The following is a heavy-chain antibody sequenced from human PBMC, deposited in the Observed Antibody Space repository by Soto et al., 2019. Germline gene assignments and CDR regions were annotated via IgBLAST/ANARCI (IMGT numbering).Heavy chain of an antibody. CDR3: AREGIAAAGTTD. Sequence: GGSLRLSCAASGFTVSSNYMSWVRQAPGKGLEWVSVIYSGGSTYYADSVKGRFTISRDNSKNTLYLQMNSLRAEDTAVYYCAREGIAAAGTTDWGQGTLVTVSS. CDR2: IYSGGST. J-gene: IGHJ4*02. D-gene: IGHD6-13*01. V-gene: IGHV3-53*01. CDR1: GFTVSSNY.